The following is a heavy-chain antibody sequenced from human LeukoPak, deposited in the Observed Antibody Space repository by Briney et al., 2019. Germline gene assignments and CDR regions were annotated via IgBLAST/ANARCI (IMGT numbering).Heavy chain of an antibody. CDR3: ARDRVAMGWFGEGVYYMDV. V-gene: IGHV1-18*01. J-gene: IGHJ6*03. D-gene: IGHD3-10*01. Sequence: ASVKVSCKASGYTFTSYGISWVRQAPGQGLEWMGWICAYNGKTNYAQKLQGRITMTTDTSTSTAYMELKSLRSDDTAVYYCARDRVAMGWFGEGVYYMDVWGKGTTVTVSS. CDR1: GYTFTSYG. CDR2: ICAYNGKT.